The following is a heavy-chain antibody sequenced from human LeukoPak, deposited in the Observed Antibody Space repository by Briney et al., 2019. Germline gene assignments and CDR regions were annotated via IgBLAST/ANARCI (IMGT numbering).Heavy chain of an antibody. Sequence: SETLSLTCSVFGDSIKDYYWNWLRQPPGKGLEWIGFAYYTGSSNYNPSLNSRVTISGDTSRNQFYLKMISMTPADTATYFCARGPSGYSYGYKPPFDFWGQGIPVTVSS. CDR2: AYYTGSS. CDR3: ARGPSGYSYGYKPPFDF. J-gene: IGHJ4*02. CDR1: GDSIKDYY. D-gene: IGHD5-18*01. V-gene: IGHV4-59*01.